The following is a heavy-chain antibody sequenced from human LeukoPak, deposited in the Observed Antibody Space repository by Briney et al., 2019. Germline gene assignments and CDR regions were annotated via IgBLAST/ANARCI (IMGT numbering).Heavy chain of an antibody. D-gene: IGHD2/OR15-2a*01. J-gene: IGHJ4*02. CDR1: GGSISSGSYY. CDR3: ARQSLSFILGAWVY. V-gene: IGHV4-61*02. Sequence: PSETLSLTCTVSGGSISSGSYYWSWIRQPAGKGLEWIGRIYTSGSTNYNPSLKSRVTISVDTSKNQVSLKVSFVTAADTAGYYCARQSLSFILGAWVYWGQGTLVTVSS. CDR2: IYTSGST.